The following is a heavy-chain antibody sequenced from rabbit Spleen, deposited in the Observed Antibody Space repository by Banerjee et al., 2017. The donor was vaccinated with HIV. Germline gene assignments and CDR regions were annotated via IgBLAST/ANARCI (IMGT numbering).Heavy chain of an antibody. J-gene: IGHJ6*01. CDR2: IDPVFGIT. V-gene: IGHV1S7*01. D-gene: IGHD8-1*01. Sequence: QLEESAGGLVQPGGSLKLSCKASGFTLSSFYMNWVRQAPGKGLEWIGYIDPVFGITYYANWVNGRFSISRENAQTTVTLQMTSLTAADTATYFCARDTGTSFSTYGMDLWGPGTLVTVS. CDR3: ARDTGTSFSTYGMDL. CDR1: GFTLSSFY.